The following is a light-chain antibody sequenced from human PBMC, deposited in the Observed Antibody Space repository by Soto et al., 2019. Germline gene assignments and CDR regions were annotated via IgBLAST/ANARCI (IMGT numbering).Light chain of an antibody. Sequence: EIVMTQSPATLSVSPGERATLSCRASQSVSSNLAWYQQKPGQAPRLLIYGASTRATGIPARFSGSGSGTEFTLTISSLQSEDFAVYYCQQYLNWPPWTFGQGTKVDIK. CDR2: GAS. V-gene: IGKV3-15*01. CDR1: QSVSSN. J-gene: IGKJ1*01. CDR3: QQYLNWPPWT.